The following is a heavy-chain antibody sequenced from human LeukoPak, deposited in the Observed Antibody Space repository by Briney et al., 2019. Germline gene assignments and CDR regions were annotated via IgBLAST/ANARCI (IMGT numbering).Heavy chain of an antibody. Sequence: GGSLRLSRAASGVSFSSYAMSWVRQAPRKGVEWVSGISGSGGRTYYAESLKGGFTLSRDKFKKTRYLQMKSPRDGGTGLYKCAKDPEAFGEGRFDYWGQGTLVTVSS. D-gene: IGHD3-10*01. J-gene: IGHJ4*02. CDR3: AKDPEAFGEGRFDY. V-gene: IGHV3-23*01. CDR1: GVSFSSYA. CDR2: ISGSGGRT.